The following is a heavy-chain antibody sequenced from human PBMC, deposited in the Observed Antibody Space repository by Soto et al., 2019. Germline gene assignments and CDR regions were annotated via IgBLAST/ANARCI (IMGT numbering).Heavy chain of an antibody. J-gene: IGHJ4*01. CDR1: GFTFSSYW. D-gene: IGHD6-19*01. V-gene: IGHV3-7*01. CDR2: IKQDGSNK. Sequence: EVLLVESGGGLVQPGGSLRLSCVASGFTFSSYWMGWVRRAPGKGLEFVANIKQDGSNKHYVDSVKGRFTIARDNAKKSLVLRVNSQVVEYKAVYNCGGASGWSFYHRGQGSLVTVSS. CDR3: GGASGWSFYH.